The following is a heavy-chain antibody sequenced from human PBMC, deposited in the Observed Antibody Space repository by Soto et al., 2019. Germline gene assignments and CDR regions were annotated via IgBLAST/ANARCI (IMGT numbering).Heavy chain of an antibody. J-gene: IGHJ4*02. CDR3: ARVIMIFGVANLGSYFDY. V-gene: IGHV1-18*01. CDR1: GYTFSNFG. Sequence: QVQLVQSGTEVKKPGASVKVSCKASGYTFSNFGLSWVRQAPGRGLEWMGWISPSNGQTIYAQNFHGRVTMTTDTSTATAHMELRSLISDDTAVYYCARVIMIFGVANLGSYFDYWGQGTRVTVSA. D-gene: IGHD3-3*01. CDR2: ISPSNGQT.